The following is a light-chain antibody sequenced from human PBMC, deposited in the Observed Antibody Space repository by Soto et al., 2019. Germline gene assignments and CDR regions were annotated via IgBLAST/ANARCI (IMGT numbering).Light chain of an antibody. V-gene: IGKV1-39*01. J-gene: IGKJ1*01. CDR3: EQGYSTPRT. CDR2: AAS. CDR1: QSISSY. Sequence: DIQMTQSPSSLSASVGDRVTITCRASQSISSYLNWYQQKPGKAPKLVIYAASSLQSGVSSRYSGSGSGTDFPLTLTSLQPEAFATHFIEQGYSTPRTFGQGTKVDI.